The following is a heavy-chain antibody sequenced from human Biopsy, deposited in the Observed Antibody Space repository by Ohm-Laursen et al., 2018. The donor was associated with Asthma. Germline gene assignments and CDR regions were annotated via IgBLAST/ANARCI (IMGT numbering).Heavy chain of an antibody. CDR1: GRHFGSYN. Sequence: SLRLSCAAPGRHFGSYNMHWARQAPGKGLEWVAVITFDGSTQHYGDSVKGRFTISRDNSKNMLFLQMNSLRAEDTAVYYCLRDTLGYYFDIWGQGTQVTVSS. D-gene: IGHD6-13*01. CDR3: LRDTLGYYFDI. CDR2: ITFDGSTQ. J-gene: IGHJ4*02. V-gene: IGHV3-30-3*01.